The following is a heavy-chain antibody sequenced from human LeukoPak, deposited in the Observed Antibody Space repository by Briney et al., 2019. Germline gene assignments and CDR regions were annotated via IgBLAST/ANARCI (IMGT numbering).Heavy chain of an antibody. CDR1: GYTFTCYD. J-gene: IGHJ5*02. CDR2: INSNSSNT. D-gene: IGHD2-2*01. Sequence: ASVKVSCKASGYTFTCYDINWVRQPTAQGLEWMGWINSNSSNTGYAQKLQSRVTMTRNTSISPAYMEMSSLRSEDTAGYHCAGVTVVVPTKQIWFGPWGQGTLVTVSS. V-gene: IGHV1-8*02. CDR3: AGVTVVVPTKQIWFGP.